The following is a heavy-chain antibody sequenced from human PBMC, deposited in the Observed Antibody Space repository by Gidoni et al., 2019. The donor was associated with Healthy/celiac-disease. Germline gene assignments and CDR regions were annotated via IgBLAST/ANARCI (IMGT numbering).Heavy chain of an antibody. CDR2: IKSKTDGGTT. CDR1: GFTFSNAW. J-gene: IGHJ6*02. D-gene: IGHD4-17*01. Sequence: EVQLVESGGGLVKPGGSLRLSCAASGFTFSNAWMSWVRQAPGKGLEWVGRIKSKTDGGTTDYAAPVKGRFTISRDDSKITLYLQMNSLKTEDTAVYYCTTGETPTVTRVHYYYGMDVWGQGTTVTVSS. V-gene: IGHV3-15*01. CDR3: TTGETPTVTRVHYYYGMDV.